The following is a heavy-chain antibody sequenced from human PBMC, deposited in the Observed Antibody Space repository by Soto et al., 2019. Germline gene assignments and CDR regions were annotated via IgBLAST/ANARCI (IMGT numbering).Heavy chain of an antibody. CDR1: GGSFSGYY. D-gene: IGHD3-10*01. J-gene: IGHJ4*02. V-gene: IGHV4-34*01. CDR3: ARGQRIYYGSGSYYRISPFDY. CDR2: INHSGST. Sequence: SETLSLTCAVYGGSFSGYYWSWIRQPPGKGLEWIGEINHSGSTNYNPSLKSRVTISVDTSKNQFSLKLSSVTAADTAVYYCARGQRIYYGSGSYYRISPFDYWGQGTLVTVSS.